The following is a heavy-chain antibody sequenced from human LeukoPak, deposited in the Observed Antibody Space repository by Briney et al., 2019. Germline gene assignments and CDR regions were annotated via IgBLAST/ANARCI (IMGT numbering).Heavy chain of an antibody. CDR2: IFYSGST. D-gene: IGHD6-6*01. Sequence: SETMSLTCTVSGGSISHYYWSWIRQPPGKGLQWIGYIFYSGSTNYNPSLKSRVTISVDTSKNQFSLKLNSVTAADTAVYYCASAYSSSSALRYWGQGTLVTVSS. CDR3: ASAYSSSSALRY. V-gene: IGHV4-59*01. CDR1: GGSISHYY. J-gene: IGHJ4*02.